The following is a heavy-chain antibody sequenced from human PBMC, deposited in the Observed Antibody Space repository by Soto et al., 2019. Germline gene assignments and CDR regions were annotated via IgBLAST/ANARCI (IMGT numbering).Heavy chain of an antibody. J-gene: IGHJ4*02. CDR3: ARDPRGYSGYDY. CDR2: ISSTSSYT. Sequence: PVGSLRLSCAASGFTFSDYYMTWIRQAPGKGLEWVSYISSTSSYTNYADSVKGRFTISRDNAKKSLYLQMNSLRAEDTAVYYCARDPRGYSGYDYWGQGTLVTVSS. D-gene: IGHD5-12*01. V-gene: IGHV3-11*06. CDR1: GFTFSDYY.